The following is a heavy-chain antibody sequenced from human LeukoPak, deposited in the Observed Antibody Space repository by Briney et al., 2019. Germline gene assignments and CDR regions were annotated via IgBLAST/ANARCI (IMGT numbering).Heavy chain of an antibody. J-gene: IGHJ3*01. CDR1: GFTFSSYA. CDR2: ISYDGSNK. V-gene: IGHV3-30-3*01. CDR3: AREVGSAAVRSAFDL. Sequence: GGSLRLSCAASGFTFSSYAMHWVRQAPGKGLEWVAVISYDGSNKYYADSVKGRFTISRDNSKNTLYLQMNSLRDEDTAVYYCAREVGSAAVRSAFDLWGQGTMVTVSS. D-gene: IGHD2-2*01.